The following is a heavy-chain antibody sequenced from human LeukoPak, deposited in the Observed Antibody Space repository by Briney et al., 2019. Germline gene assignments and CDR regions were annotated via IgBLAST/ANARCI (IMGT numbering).Heavy chain of an antibody. CDR2: INHSGST. Sequence: SETLSLTCTISGGSISDYYWSWIRQPPGKGLEWVGEINHSGSTNYNPSLKSRVTISVDTSKNQFSLKLSSVTAADTAVYYCARGARLGVATTKGQTDYWGQGTLVTVSS. D-gene: IGHD5-12*01. CDR3: ARGARLGVATTKGQTDY. CDR1: GGSISDYY. J-gene: IGHJ4*02. V-gene: IGHV4-34*01.